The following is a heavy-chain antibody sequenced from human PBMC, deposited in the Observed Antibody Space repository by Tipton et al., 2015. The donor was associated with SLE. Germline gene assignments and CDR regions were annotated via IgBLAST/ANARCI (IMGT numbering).Heavy chain of an antibody. V-gene: IGHV4-59*12. J-gene: IGHJ5*02. CDR2: IYYLGNT. D-gene: IGHD2-15*01. CDR1: GGSINNFY. CDR3: ARASYCTGGSCYWFDP. Sequence: TLSLTCTVSGGSINNFYWSWIRQSPGKGLEWIGYIYYLGNTNYNPSLKSRVLISIDTSKNQFSLGLSSVTAADTGVYYCARASYCTGGSCYWFDPWGRGTLVTVSS.